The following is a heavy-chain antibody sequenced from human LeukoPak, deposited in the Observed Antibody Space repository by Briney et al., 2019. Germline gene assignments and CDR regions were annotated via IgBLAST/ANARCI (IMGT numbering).Heavy chain of an antibody. CDR2: INHSGST. V-gene: IGHV4-34*01. J-gene: IGHJ6*03. Sequence: SETLSLTCAVYGGSFSGYYWSWIRQPPGMGLEWIGEINHSGSTNYNPSLKSRVTISVDTSKNQFSLKLSSVTAADTAVYYCARADDFWSGYYRNYYYYYMDVWGKGTTVTVSS. CDR1: GGSFSGYY. D-gene: IGHD3-3*01. CDR3: ARADDFWSGYYRNYYYYYMDV.